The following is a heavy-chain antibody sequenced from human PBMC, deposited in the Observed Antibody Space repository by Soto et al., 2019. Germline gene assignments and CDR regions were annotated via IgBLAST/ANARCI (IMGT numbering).Heavy chain of an antibody. CDR1: GFTFTSSA. Sequence: ASVKVSCKASGFTFTSSAMQWVRQARGQRLEWIGWIVVGSGNTNYAQKFQERVTITRDMSTSTAYMELSSLRSEDTAVYYCAADPLYGSGRREFDPWGQGTLVTVSS. D-gene: IGHD3-10*01. V-gene: IGHV1-58*02. CDR3: AADPLYGSGRREFDP. CDR2: IVVGSGNT. J-gene: IGHJ5*02.